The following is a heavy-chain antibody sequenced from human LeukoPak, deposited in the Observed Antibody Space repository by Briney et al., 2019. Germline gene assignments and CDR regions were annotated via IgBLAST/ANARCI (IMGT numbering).Heavy chain of an antibody. D-gene: IGHD2-15*01. J-gene: IGHJ4*02. V-gene: IGHV1-2*02. CDR3: AREDPIYSASDY. Sequence: ASVKVSCKASGYKFTEYYIDSVRQAPGQGLEWMRWINHNCGNTNGAVTDYAPKLQGRVTLTRDTSSSTAYMELTRLSSDDTAVYYCAREDPIYSASDYWGQGALVTVSS. CDR1: GYKFTEYY. CDR2: INHNCGNTNGAVT.